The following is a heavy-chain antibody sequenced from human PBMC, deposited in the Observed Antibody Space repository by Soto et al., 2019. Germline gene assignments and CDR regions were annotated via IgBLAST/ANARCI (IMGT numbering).Heavy chain of an antibody. CDR1: GGSISSSDSF. D-gene: IGHD3-22*01. V-gene: IGHV4-39*01. Sequence: QLQLQESGPGLVKPSETLSLTCTVSGGSISSSDSFWGWIRQLPGKGLEWIGTIYYSGSTHYSPHLKNRVNLFVDTDKNQISLKLASVTAADKAVYYLAGTHYYDSRRPPYWGQGTLVTVSS. J-gene: IGHJ4*02. CDR3: AGTHYYDSRRPPY. CDR2: IYYSGST.